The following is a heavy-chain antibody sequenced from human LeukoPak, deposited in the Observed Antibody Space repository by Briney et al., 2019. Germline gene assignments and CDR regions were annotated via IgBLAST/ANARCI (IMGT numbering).Heavy chain of an antibody. Sequence: GGSLRLSCAASGFTVSSSYMSWVRQAPGKGLEWVSIISSAGTTYYADSVKGRFTISRDNSKNTVDLQMNSLRAEDTAVYYCAREDSGSYYSDYWGQGTLVTVSS. J-gene: IGHJ4*02. V-gene: IGHV3-66*01. CDR2: ISSAGTT. CDR1: GFTVSSSY. D-gene: IGHD1-26*01. CDR3: AREDSGSYYSDY.